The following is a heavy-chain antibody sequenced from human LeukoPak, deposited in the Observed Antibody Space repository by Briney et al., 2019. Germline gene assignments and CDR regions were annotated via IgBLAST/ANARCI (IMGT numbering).Heavy chain of an antibody. V-gene: IGHV4-59*01. CDR1: GGSISSYY. CDR3: ARNPPPNYGSGSYKEGAFDI. Sequence: SETLSLTCTVSGGSISSYYWSWIRQPPGKGLEGMGYIYYSGSTNYNPSLKSRVTISVDTSKNQFSLKLSSGTAADTAVYYCARNPPPNYGSGSYKEGAFDIWGQGTMVTVSS. CDR2: IYYSGST. J-gene: IGHJ3*02. D-gene: IGHD3-10*01.